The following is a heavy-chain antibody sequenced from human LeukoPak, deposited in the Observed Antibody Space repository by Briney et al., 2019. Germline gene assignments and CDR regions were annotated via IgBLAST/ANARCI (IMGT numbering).Heavy chain of an antibody. CDR3: ATRKLGNDY. Sequence: SETLSLTCTVSGGSVSDYYWSWIRQSPGKGLEWIGYIYYTETSYNPSLKSRVTISADTSKNQFSLKLYSVTAADTAVYYCATRKLGNDYWGQGTLVTVSS. D-gene: IGHD7-27*01. V-gene: IGHV4-59*02. CDR2: IYYTET. J-gene: IGHJ4*02. CDR1: GGSVSDYY.